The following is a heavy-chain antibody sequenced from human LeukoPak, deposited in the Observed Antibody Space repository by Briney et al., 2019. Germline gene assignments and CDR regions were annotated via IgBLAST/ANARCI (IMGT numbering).Heavy chain of an antibody. D-gene: IGHD3-22*01. CDR1: GFTFSSYW. V-gene: IGHV3-33*08. J-gene: IGHJ4*02. CDR3: ARGFAPNYYDSPGYFDY. Sequence: GGSLRLSCAASGFTFSSYWMHWVRQAPGKGLEWVAVIWYDGSNKYYADSVKGRFTISRDNSKNTLYLRMNSLRAEDTAVYYCARGFAPNYYDSPGYFDYWGQGTLVTVSS. CDR2: IWYDGSNK.